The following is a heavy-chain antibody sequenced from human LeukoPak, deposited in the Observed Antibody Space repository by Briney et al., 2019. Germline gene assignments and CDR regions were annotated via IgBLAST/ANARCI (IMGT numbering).Heavy chain of an antibody. V-gene: IGHV4-39*07. J-gene: IGHJ3*02. CDR1: GGSISSSSYY. Sequence: SETLSLTCTVSGGSISSSSYYWGWIRQPPGKGLEWIGYIYHSGSTYYNPSLKSRVAISVDRSKNQFSLKLSSVTAADTAVYYCARDPRDYYDSSGYAFDIWGQGTMVTVSS. D-gene: IGHD3-22*01. CDR3: ARDPRDYYDSSGYAFDI. CDR2: IYHSGST.